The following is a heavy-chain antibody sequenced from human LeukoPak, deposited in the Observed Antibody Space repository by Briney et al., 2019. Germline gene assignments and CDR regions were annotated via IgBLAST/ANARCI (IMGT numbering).Heavy chain of an antibody. CDR3: GYYNSGSYSTPDS. Sequence: GGSLRLSCGASGFTFSSFGMHWVRQAPGKGLEWVAYIHTDQTIQYYADSVKGRFTISRDNSKNTLYLQMKTLRSEDTAVYYCGYYNSGSYSTPDSWGQGTQVTVSS. J-gene: IGHJ5*01. V-gene: IGHV3-30*02. CDR1: GFTFSSFG. D-gene: IGHD3-10*01. CDR2: IHTDQTIQ.